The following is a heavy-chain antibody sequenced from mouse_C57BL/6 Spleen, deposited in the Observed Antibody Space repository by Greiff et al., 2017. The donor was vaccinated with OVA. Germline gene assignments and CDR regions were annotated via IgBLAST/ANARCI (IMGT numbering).Heavy chain of an antibody. V-gene: IGHV5-17*01. J-gene: IGHJ1*03. CDR1: GFTFSDYG. Sequence: EVQVVESGGGLVKPGGSLKLSCAASGFTFSDYGMHWVRQAPEKGLEWVAYISSGSSTIYYADTVKGRFTISRDNAKNTLVLQMTSLRSEDTGMYYCALLRSYGYFDVWGTGTTVTVSS. D-gene: IGHD1-1*01. CDR2: ISSGSSTI. CDR3: ALLRSYGYFDV.